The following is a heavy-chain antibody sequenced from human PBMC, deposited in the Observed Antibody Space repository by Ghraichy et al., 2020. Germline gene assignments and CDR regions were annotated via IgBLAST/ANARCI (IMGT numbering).Heavy chain of an antibody. J-gene: IGHJ4*02. V-gene: IGHV3-23*01. CDR2: INGSGGST. CDR3: AKVRGD. Sequence: GGSLRLSCAASGFTFEDFGMSWVRQFPGKGLEWVSGINGSGGSTYYADSVKGRFTISRDNSKNTLSLQMNSLRADDTAVYYCAKVRGDWGQGTLVTVSS. CDR1: GFTFEDFG. D-gene: IGHD2-15*01.